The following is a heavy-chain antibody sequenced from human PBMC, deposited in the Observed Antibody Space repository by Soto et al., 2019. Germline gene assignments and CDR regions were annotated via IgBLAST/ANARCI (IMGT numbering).Heavy chain of an antibody. J-gene: IGHJ4*02. CDR1: GYTFTGYY. CDR2: INPNSGGT. D-gene: IGHD3-22*01. Sequence: QVQLVQSGAEVKKPGASVKVSCKASGYTFTGYYLHWVRQAPGQGLEWMGWINPNSGGTNYAQKFQGWVTMTRDTSISTAYMELSRLRSDDTAVYYCAREYSTSRYDSSGYAVWDEWGQGTLVTVSS. V-gene: IGHV1-2*04. CDR3: AREYSTSRYDSSGYAVWDE.